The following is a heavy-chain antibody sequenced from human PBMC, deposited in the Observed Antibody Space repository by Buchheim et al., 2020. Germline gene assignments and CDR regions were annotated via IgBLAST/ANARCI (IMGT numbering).Heavy chain of an antibody. D-gene: IGHD3-10*01. V-gene: IGHV3-30*04. J-gene: IGHJ6*02. CDR2: ISYDGSNK. CDR1: GFTFSSYA. Sequence: QVQLVESGGGVVQPGRSLRLSCAASGFTFSSYAMHLVRQAPGKGLEWVAVISYDGSNKYYADSVKGRFTISRDNSKNTLYLQMNSLRAGDKAVYYWARGEVGDTKSHYYYDYGMDVWGQGNT. CDR3: ARGEVGDTKSHYYYDYGMDV.